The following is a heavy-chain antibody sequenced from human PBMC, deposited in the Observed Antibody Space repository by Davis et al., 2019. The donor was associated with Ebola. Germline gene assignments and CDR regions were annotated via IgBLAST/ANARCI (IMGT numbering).Heavy chain of an antibody. V-gene: IGHV4-34*01. Sequence: MPGGSLRLSCAVYGGSFSGYYWSWIRQPPGKGLEWIGEINHSGSTNYNPSLKSRVTISVDTSKNQFSLKLSSVTAADTAVYYCSGLPYYYGMDVWGQGTTVTVSS. CDR1: GGSFSGYY. D-gene: IGHD5-12*01. CDR2: INHSGST. J-gene: IGHJ6*02. CDR3: SGLPYYYGMDV.